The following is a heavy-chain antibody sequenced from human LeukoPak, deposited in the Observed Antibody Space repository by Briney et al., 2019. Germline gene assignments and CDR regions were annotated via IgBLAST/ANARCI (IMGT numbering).Heavy chain of an antibody. D-gene: IGHD2-15*01. CDR2: IYYSGST. J-gene: IGHJ6*03. CDR3: ARTTEGYCRGGSCYYFYYYMDV. CDR1: GGSISSGAYS. Sequence: PSETLSLTCAVSGGSISSGAYSWSWIRQPPGKGLEWIGFIYYSGSTYYNPSLKSRVTISVDTSKNQFSLKLSSVTAADTAVYYCARTTEGYCRGGSCYYFYYYMDVWGKGTTVTVSS. V-gene: IGHV4-61*08.